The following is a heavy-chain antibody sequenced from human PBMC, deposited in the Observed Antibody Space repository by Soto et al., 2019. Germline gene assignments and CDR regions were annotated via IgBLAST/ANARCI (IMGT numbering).Heavy chain of an antibody. V-gene: IGHV3-53*01. J-gene: IGHJ4*02. Sequence: GGSLRLSCVASGFTVSNTYMTWVRQAPGKGLEWVSIIYSGGTTYYANSVEGRFTISRDNSKNTLYLQMNSLRAEDTAVYYCAREDSYGFPFDYWGQGTLVTVSS. CDR3: AREDSYGFPFDY. CDR1: GFTVSNTY. CDR2: IYSGGTT. D-gene: IGHD5-18*01.